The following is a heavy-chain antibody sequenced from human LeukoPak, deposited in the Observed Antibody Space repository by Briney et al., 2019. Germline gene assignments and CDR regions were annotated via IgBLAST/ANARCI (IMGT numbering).Heavy chain of an antibody. J-gene: IGHJ4*02. D-gene: IGHD1-26*01. V-gene: IGHV3-74*01. CDR3: AKDRSESYFYYDY. CDR1: GFTFSSYW. CDR2: INTDGSST. Sequence: GGSRRLSCAASGFTFSSYWMHWVRQAPGKGLVWVSRINTDGSSTSYADSVKGRFTISRDNAKNTLYLQMNSLRAKDTAVYYCAKDRSESYFYYDYWGQGTLVTVSS.